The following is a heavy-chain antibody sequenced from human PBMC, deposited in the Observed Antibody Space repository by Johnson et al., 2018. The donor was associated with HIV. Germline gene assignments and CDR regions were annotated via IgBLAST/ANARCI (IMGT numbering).Heavy chain of an antibody. CDR3: ARDRALGWEVLGAFDI. V-gene: IGHV3-9*01. Sequence: QLVESGGGLVQPGRSLRLSCAASAFPFDDHALHWVRQSPGTGLQWFSIILKGRFTISRDNAKNDLDLQMHSPRREDTALYYCARDRALGWEVLGAFDIWGQGTMVTVSS. CDR2: I. J-gene: IGHJ3*02. D-gene: IGHD1-26*01. CDR1: AFPFDDHA.